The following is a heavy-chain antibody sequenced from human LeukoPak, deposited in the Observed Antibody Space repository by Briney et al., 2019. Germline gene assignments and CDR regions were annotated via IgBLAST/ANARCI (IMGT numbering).Heavy chain of an antibody. J-gene: IGHJ4*02. CDR1: GGSISSYY. V-gene: IGHV4-59*01. Sequence: PSETLSLTCTVSGGSISSYYWSWIRQPPGKGLEWIGYIYYSGSTNYNPSLKSRVTISVDTSKNQFSLKLSSVTAADTAVYYCASVSGYYYDTSAYLGDWGQGILVTVSS. CDR2: IYYSGST. D-gene: IGHD3-22*01. CDR3: ASVSGYYYDTSAYLGD.